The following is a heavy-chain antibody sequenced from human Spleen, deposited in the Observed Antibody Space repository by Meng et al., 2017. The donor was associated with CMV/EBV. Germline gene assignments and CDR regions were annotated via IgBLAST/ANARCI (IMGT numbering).Heavy chain of an antibody. V-gene: IGHV3-33*01. J-gene: IGHJ4*02. D-gene: IGHD3-22*01. Sequence: LRLSCAASGFTFSSYGMHWVRQAPGKGLEWVAVIWYDGSNKYYADSVKGRFTISRDNSKNTLYLQMNSLKTEDTAVYYCTILPYLVVYWGQGTLVTVSS. CDR2: IWYDGSNK. CDR1: GFTFSSYG. CDR3: TILPYLVVY.